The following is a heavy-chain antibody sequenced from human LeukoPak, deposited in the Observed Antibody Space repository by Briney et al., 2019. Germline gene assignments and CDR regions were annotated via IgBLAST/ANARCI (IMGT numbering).Heavy chain of an antibody. J-gene: IGHJ4*02. Sequence: SQTLSLTCTVSGGSISNDGYYWSWIRQHPGKGLEWIGYIYYSGSTYYNPSLKSRVTMSVDTSKNQFSPKLSSVTAADTALYYCARDGGASQDLFLDFWGQGALVTVSS. CDR1: GGSISNDGYY. D-gene: IGHD3-16*01. V-gene: IGHV4-31*03. CDR3: ARDGGASQDLFLDF. CDR2: IYYSGST.